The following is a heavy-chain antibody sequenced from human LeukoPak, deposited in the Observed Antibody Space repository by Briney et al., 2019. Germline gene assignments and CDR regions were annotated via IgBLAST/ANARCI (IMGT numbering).Heavy chain of an antibody. CDR2: IYYSGST. Sequence: SETLSLTCTVSGGSISSYYWSWIRQPPGKVLEWIGYIYYSGSTNYNPSLKSRVTISVDTSKNQLSLKLSSVTAADTAVYYCARANDYYDSSGYSENDAFDIWGQGTMVTVSS. V-gene: IGHV4-59*01. D-gene: IGHD3-22*01. CDR3: ARANDYYDSSGYSENDAFDI. CDR1: GGSISSYY. J-gene: IGHJ3*02.